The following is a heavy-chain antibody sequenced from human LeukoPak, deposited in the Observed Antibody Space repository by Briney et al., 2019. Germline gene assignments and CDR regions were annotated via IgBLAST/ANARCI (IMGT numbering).Heavy chain of an antibody. CDR3: ARLSGDSTTWYRWFDS. Sequence: SETLSLTCTVSGDSMSSSYWNWIRQPPGKGLEWIGHIYTSGSTDYNPSLNYNPSPKGRVTISLDTSKNQFSLKLSSVTAADTAVYYCARLSGDSTTWYRWFDSWGQGSLVTVSS. D-gene: IGHD2-2*01. V-gene: IGHV4-4*09. CDR2: IYTSGST. CDR1: GDSMSSSY. J-gene: IGHJ5*01.